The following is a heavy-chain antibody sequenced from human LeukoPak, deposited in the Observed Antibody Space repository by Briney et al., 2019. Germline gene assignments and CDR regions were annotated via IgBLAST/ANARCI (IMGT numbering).Heavy chain of an antibody. V-gene: IGHV4-59*08. D-gene: IGHD2-21*02. Sequence: PSETLSLTCSVPGGSISSYYWSWIRQPPRKGLEWVGYIYFSGMTNYSPSLQSRVTISVDTSKNQFSLRLNSMTTADTAVYFCARHEGDGDHFDYWGQGTLVTVSS. J-gene: IGHJ4*02. CDR2: IYFSGMT. CDR1: GGSISSYY. CDR3: ARHEGDGDHFDY.